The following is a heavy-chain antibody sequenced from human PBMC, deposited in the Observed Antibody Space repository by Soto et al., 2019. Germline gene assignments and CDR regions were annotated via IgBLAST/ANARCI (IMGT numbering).Heavy chain of an antibody. Sequence: SETLSLTCAFSGGSISSGGYSWSWVRQPPGKGLEWIGYIYHSGNTYYNPSLKSRVTISVGRSKNQFSLKLSSVTAADTAVYYCARCCFQESSGHYHTNWFDPRGQGLRVTVSS. CDR3: ARCCFQESSGHYHTNWFDP. CDR2: IYHSGNT. CDR1: GGSISSGGYS. D-gene: IGHD3-22*01. V-gene: IGHV4-30-2*01. J-gene: IGHJ5*02.